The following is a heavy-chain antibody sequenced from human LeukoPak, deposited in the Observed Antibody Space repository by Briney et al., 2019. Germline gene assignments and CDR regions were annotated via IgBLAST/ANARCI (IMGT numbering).Heavy chain of an antibody. V-gene: IGHV4-59*01. Sequence: SETLSLTCTVSGGSISSYYWSWIRQPPGKGLEWIGYIYYSGSTNYNPSLKSRVTISVDTSKNQFSLKLSSVTAADTAVYYCARTTYVDLYYFDYWGQGTLVTVSS. CDR2: IYYSGST. D-gene: IGHD4-11*01. J-gene: IGHJ4*02. CDR1: GGSISSYY. CDR3: ARTTYVDLYYFDY.